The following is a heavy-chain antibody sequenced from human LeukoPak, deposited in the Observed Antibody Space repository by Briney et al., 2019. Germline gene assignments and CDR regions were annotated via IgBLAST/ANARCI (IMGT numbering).Heavy chain of an antibody. CDR2: ISYIGST. CDR1: IDLLSTRQ. V-gene: IGHV4-59*11. CDR3: ARDQTTVTKGFDI. D-gene: IGHD4-17*01. Sequence: SDPLTLPWTLWIDLLSTRQATCPRKPREGRGEGLGYISYIGSTSYNPSRKSRVTISVDTSKNRFSLKLSSVTAADTAAYYCARDQTTVTKGFDIWGQGTVVTVSS. J-gene: IGHJ3*02.